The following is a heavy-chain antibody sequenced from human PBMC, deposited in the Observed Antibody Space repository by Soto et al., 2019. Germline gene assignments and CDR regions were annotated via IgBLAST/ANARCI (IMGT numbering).Heavy chain of an antibody. CDR2: IYYSGST. CDR1: GGSISSYY. Sequence: SETLSLTCTVSGGSISSYYWSWIRQPPGKGLEWVGDIYYSGSTNYNPSHKRRVTISVDTSKNQFSLKLSYVAAADTAVYYCARDSSSYFDYWGQGTLVTVSS. CDR3: ARDSSSYFDY. V-gene: IGHV4-59*01. D-gene: IGHD6-6*01. J-gene: IGHJ4*02.